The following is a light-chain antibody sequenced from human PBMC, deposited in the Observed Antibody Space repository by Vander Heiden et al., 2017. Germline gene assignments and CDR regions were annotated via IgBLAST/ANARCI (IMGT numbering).Light chain of an antibody. CDR1: TSNIGSNT. CDR2: TNT. Sequence: QSLLTHPPSASGTPGQRVAISCSGRTSNIGSNTVNWYQHLPGTAPKLLVYTNTQRPSGVPDRFAGSKSGTSASLAISGLQSEDEADYYCSAWDDSLNSWVFGGGTKLTVL. CDR3: SAWDDSLNSWV. J-gene: IGLJ3*02. V-gene: IGLV1-44*01.